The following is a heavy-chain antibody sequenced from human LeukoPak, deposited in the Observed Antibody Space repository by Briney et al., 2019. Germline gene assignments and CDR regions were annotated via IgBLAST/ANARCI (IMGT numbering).Heavy chain of an antibody. Sequence: GGSLRLSCAASGFTFSDYYMSWIRQAPGKGLEWVSYISSSGSTIYYADSVKGRFTISRDNAKNSLYLQMNSLRAEDTAVYYCAREPWEIPGYSSSPGFDYWGQGTLVTVSS. CDR3: AREPWEIPGYSSSPGFDY. CDR2: ISSSGSTI. V-gene: IGHV3-11*04. J-gene: IGHJ4*02. CDR1: GFTFSDYY. D-gene: IGHD6-6*01.